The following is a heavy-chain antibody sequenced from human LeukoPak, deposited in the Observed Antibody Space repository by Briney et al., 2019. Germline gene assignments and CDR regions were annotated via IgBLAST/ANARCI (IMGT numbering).Heavy chain of an antibody. CDR2: INSDGGRA. J-gene: IGHJ4*02. Sequence: GGSLRLSCAASGLTFSNYWMLWFRQAPGKGLEWASGINSDGGRANYADSVKGRFTISRDNAKNALYVQLNSLRSEDTAVYYCAKVVSTTSDGGYLPIDYWGQGTLVTVSS. V-gene: IGHV3-74*01. CDR3: AKVVSTTSDGGYLPIDY. CDR1: GLTFSNYW. D-gene: IGHD1-26*01.